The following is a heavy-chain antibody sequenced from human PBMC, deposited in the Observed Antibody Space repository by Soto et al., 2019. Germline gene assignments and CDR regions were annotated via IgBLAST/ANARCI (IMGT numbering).Heavy chain of an antibody. D-gene: IGHD2-15*01. CDR3: ARRYCGGGSCHVGV. CDR2: IYYSGST. V-gene: IGHV4-30-4*01. CDR1: GGSISSGDYY. J-gene: IGHJ6*02. Sequence: QVQLQESGPGLVKPSQTLSLTCTVSGGSISSGDYYWSWIRQPPGKGLAWIGYIYYSGSTYYNPSLKRRVTISVDTSKNQFSLKLGSVTAADTAVYYWARRYCGGGSCHVGVWGQGTTVTVSS.